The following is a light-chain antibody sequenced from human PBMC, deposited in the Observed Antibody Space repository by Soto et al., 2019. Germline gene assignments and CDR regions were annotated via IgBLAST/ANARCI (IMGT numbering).Light chain of an antibody. Sequence: AIRMTQSPSSFSASTGDRVTITCRASQGISSYLAWYQQKPGKAPKLLIYAASTLQSSVRSRLSSSGSSAAFTLNISCLQSEEFAAEYYQQYYSYSWTFGQGTKVEIK. CDR1: QGISSY. CDR3: QQYYSYSWT. V-gene: IGKV1-8*01. CDR2: AAS. J-gene: IGKJ1*01.